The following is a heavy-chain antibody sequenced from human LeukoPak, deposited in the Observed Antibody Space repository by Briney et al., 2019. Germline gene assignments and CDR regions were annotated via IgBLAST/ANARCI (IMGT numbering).Heavy chain of an antibody. CDR1: GFTFSSYW. CDR3: AREGCSGGSCYHNWFDP. D-gene: IGHD2-15*01. V-gene: IGHV3-7*01. Sequence: PGGSLRLSCAASGFTFSSYWMSWVRQAPGKGLEWVAKINQDGSEKYYVDSVKGRFTISRDNAKNSLYLQMNSLRAEDTAVYYCAREGCSGGSCYHNWFDPWGQGTLVTVSS. J-gene: IGHJ5*02. CDR2: INQDGSEK.